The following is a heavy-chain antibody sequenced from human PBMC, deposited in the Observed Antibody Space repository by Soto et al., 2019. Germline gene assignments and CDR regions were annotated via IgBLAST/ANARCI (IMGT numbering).Heavy chain of an antibody. CDR2: ISGGGAGR. V-gene: IGHV3-23*01. Sequence: GGSLRLSCVASGFTFIIYAMNWARQAPGKGLEWVSAISGGGAGRYYADSVKGRFTISRDKSKNSLYLQMDSLRADDTAVFYCAKDLPPMGYNYVNFDSWGRGTLVTVSS. CDR3: AKDLPPMGYNYVNFDS. D-gene: IGHD5-18*01. J-gene: IGHJ4*02. CDR1: GFTFIIYA.